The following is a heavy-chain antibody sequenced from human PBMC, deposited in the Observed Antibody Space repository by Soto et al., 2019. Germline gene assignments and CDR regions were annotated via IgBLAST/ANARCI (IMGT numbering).Heavy chain of an antibody. D-gene: IGHD3-3*01. CDR1: GYTFTSYD. CDR2: MNPNSGNT. CDR3: ARAGKLVDYWSGYGMDDAFDI. V-gene: IGHV1-8*01. J-gene: IGHJ3*02. Sequence: ASVKVSFQASGYTFTSYDVNWVRQATGQGLEWMGWMNPNSGNTGYAQKFQGRVTMTRNTSISTAYMELSSLRSEDTAVYYCARAGKLVDYWSGYGMDDAFDIWG.